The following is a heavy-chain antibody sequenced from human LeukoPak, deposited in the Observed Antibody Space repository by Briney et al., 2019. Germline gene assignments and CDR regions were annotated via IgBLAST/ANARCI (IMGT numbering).Heavy chain of an antibody. CDR2: ISYDGSNK. CDR1: GFTFSSYA. D-gene: IGHD5-24*01. V-gene: IGHV3-30-3*01. Sequence: PGRSLRLSCAASGFTFSSYAMHWVRQAPGKGLEWVAVISYDGSNKYYADSVKGRFTISRDNSKNTLYLQMNSLRAEDTAVYYCARVEMATFKGAFDIWGQGTMVTVSS. CDR3: ARVEMATFKGAFDI. J-gene: IGHJ3*02.